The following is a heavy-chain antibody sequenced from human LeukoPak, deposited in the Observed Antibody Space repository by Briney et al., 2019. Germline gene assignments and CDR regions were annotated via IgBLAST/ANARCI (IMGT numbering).Heavy chain of an antibody. CDR3: ARPYYYDSGGNY. V-gene: IGHV3-53*01. J-gene: IGHJ4*02. CDR1: GFTVSSNY. Sequence: GGSLRLSCVASGFTVSSNYMSWVRQAPGMGLEWVSVIYSGGSTYYADSVKGRFTISRDNSKNTLYLQMNSLRAEDTAVYYCARPYYYDSGGNYWGQGSLVTVSS. D-gene: IGHD3-22*01. CDR2: IYSGGST.